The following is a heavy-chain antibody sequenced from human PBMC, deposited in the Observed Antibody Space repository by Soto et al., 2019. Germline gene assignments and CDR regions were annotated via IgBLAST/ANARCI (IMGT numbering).Heavy chain of an antibody. V-gene: IGHV5-51*01. Sequence: GESLKISCKGSGYSFTSYWIGWVRQMPGKGLEWMGIIYPGDSDTRYSPSFQGQVTISADKSISTAYLQWSSLKASDTAMYYCASSRNYGSGSSSYYYYYGMDVWGQGSTVTV. J-gene: IGHJ6*02. D-gene: IGHD3-10*01. CDR3: ASSRNYGSGSSSYYYYYGMDV. CDR1: GYSFTSYW. CDR2: IYPGDSDT.